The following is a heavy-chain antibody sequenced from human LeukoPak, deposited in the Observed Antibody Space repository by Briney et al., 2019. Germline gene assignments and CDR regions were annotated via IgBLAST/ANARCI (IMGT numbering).Heavy chain of an antibody. CDR1: GYTFTGNY. CDR2: INPKNGGT. V-gene: IGHV1-2*02. CDR3: ARSTPYYYYMDV. Sequence: ASVTVSCKASGYTFTGNYIHWVRQAPGQGLEWMGWINPKNGGTIYAPKFQGRVTITRDTSISTAYMEVSRLRSEDTAVYHCARSTPYYYYMDVWGKGTTVTVSS. J-gene: IGHJ6*03.